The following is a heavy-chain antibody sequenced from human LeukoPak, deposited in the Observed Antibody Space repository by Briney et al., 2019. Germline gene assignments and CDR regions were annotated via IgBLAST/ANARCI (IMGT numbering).Heavy chain of an antibody. J-gene: IGHJ4*02. CDR3: AKLDSSGWSRPFDY. Sequence: PGGSLRLSCAASGFTFSTYSVNWVRQAPGKGLEWVSSISSSSSYIYYADSVKGRFTISRDNAKNSLYLQMNSLRAEDTAVYYCAKLDSSGWSRPFDYWGQGTLVTVSS. CDR2: ISSSSSYI. CDR1: GFTFSTYS. D-gene: IGHD6-19*01. V-gene: IGHV3-21*01.